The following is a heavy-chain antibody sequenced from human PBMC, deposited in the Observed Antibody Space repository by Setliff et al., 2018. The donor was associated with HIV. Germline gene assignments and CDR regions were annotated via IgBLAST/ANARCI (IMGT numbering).Heavy chain of an antibody. CDR2: VCQRGGI. D-gene: IGHD3-16*01. J-gene: IGHJ4*02. CDR1: DDSIDSPHC. V-gene: IGHV4-4*02. CDR3: VRNSGWALGS. Sequence: KASETLSLTCTVSDDSIDSPHCWSWVRQSLEKGLGWIGEVCQRGGINYYPFFWSRAIISMDKPRSYFSLRLTSVTAADTAIYFCVRNSGWALGSWGQGILVTVSS.